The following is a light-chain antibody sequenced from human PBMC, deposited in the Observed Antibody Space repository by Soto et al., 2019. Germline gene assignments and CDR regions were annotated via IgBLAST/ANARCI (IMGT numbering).Light chain of an antibody. V-gene: IGKV3-20*01. Sequence: FVWTQSPGALSLSPGERATLSCRASQSVSTSFLAWYQQKPGQAPRLLIYGAFSRATGIPDRFSGSGSGTDFTLTISRLEPEDFAVYYCQQYGNSIPITFGQGTRLEIK. CDR1: QSVSTSF. CDR3: QQYGNSIPIT. J-gene: IGKJ5*01. CDR2: GAF.